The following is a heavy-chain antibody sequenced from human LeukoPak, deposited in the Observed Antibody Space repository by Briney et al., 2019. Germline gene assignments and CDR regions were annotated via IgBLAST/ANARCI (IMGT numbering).Heavy chain of an antibody. J-gene: IGHJ4*02. D-gene: IGHD3-10*01. CDR1: GFTVSSNY. V-gene: IGHV3-66*01. CDR2: IYSGGST. CDR3: AREYRGEYYFAY. Sequence: GGSLRLSCAASGFTVSSNYMSWVRQAPGKGLEWVSVIYSGGSTYYADSVKGRFTISRDNSKNTLYLQMNSLRAEDTAVYYCAREYRGEYYFAYWGQGTLVIVSS.